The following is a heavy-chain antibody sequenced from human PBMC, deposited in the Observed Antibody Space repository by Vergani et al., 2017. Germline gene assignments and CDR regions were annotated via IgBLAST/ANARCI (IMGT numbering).Heavy chain of an antibody. J-gene: IGHJ3*02. CDR2: IWYDGSNK. Sequence: VQLVETGGGVVQPGRSLRLSCAASGFTFSSYGMHWVRQAPGKGLEWVAVIWYDGSNKYYADSVKGRFTISRDNSKNTLYLQMNSLRAEDTAVYYCARGRRMGYCSSTSCRDAFDIWGQGTMVTVSS. CDR3: ARGRRMGYCSSTSCRDAFDI. V-gene: IGHV3-33*01. CDR1: GFTFSSYG. D-gene: IGHD2-2*01.